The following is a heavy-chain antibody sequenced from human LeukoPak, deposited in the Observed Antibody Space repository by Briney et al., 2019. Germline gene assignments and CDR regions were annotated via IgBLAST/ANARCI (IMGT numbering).Heavy chain of an antibody. Sequence: GASVKVSCKASGYTFTGYYMHWVRQAPGQGLEWMGWINPNSGGTNYAQKFQGRVTMTRDTSISTAYMELSRLRSDDTAVYCCALLTSGWFPYYYYGMDVWGQGTTVTVSS. V-gene: IGHV1-2*02. CDR3: ALLTSGWFPYYYYGMDV. CDR2: INPNSGGT. D-gene: IGHD6-19*01. J-gene: IGHJ6*02. CDR1: GYTFTGYY.